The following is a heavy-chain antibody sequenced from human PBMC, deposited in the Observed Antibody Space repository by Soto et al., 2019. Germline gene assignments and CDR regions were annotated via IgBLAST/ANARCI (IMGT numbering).Heavy chain of an antibody. Sequence: ASVKVSCKASGYTFTSYAIHWVRQAPGQRLEWMGWINAGNGNTKYSQKFQGRVTITRDTSASTAYMELSSLRSEDTAVYYCARRCSGGSCYFDYWGQGTLVTVSS. CDR1: GYTFTSYA. CDR3: ARRCSGGSCYFDY. CDR2: INAGNGNT. J-gene: IGHJ4*02. D-gene: IGHD2-15*01. V-gene: IGHV1-3*01.